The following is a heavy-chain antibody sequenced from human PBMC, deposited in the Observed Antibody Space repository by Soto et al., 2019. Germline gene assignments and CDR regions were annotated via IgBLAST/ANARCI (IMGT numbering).Heavy chain of an antibody. V-gene: IGHV4-39*01. CDR1: GGTMSSSSYY. CDR2: IYYSGST. D-gene: IGHD2-15*01. J-gene: IGHJ4*02. CDR3: ARQGYCSGGSCTNPFGY. Sequence: EPLSLTCNASGGTMSSSSYYWGWIRQPPGKGLEWIGSIYYSGSTYYNPSLKSRVTISVDTSKNQFSLKLSSVTAADTAVYYCARQGYCSGGSCTNPFGYWGQGTLVTVSS.